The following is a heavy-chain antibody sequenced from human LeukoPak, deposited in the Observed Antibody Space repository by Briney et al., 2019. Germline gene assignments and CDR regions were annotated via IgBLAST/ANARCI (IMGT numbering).Heavy chain of an antibody. CDR3: ARESSWYWFDP. CDR1: GFTFDDYA. V-gene: IGHV3-9*01. J-gene: IGHJ5*02. D-gene: IGHD6-13*01. CDR2: ISWTSGSM. Sequence: GRSLRLSCAASGFTFDDYAMNWVRQAPGKGLEWVSGISWTSGSMGYADSVKGRFTISRDNAKNSLYLQMNSLRAEDTALYYCARESSWYWFDPWGQGTLVTVSS.